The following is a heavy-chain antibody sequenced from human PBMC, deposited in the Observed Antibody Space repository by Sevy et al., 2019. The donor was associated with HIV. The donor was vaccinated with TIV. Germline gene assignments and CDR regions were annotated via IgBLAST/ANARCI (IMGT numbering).Heavy chain of an antibody. J-gene: IGHJ3*02. CDR2: VSFDGGSK. CDR3: VRERARSITFDI. V-gene: IGHV3-30-3*01. D-gene: IGHD3-16*01. Sequence: GSLRLSCEASGFTFNNFPIHWVRQAPGKGLEWVAVVSFDGGSKYYADSVRGRFPVSRDNSKNTVYLQLNSLRAEDTAVYYCVRERARSITFDIWGQGTLVTVSS. CDR1: GFTFNNFP.